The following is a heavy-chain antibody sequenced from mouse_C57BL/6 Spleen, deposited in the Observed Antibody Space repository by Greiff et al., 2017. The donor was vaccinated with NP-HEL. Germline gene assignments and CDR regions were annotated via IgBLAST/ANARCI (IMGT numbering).Heavy chain of an antibody. J-gene: IGHJ2*01. V-gene: IGHV5-4*03. CDR2: ISDGGSYT. CDR3: ASEELDYDYARAYYFDY. Sequence: EVKLVESGGGLVKPGGSLKLSCAASGFTFSSYAMSWVRQTPEKRLEWVATISDGGSYTYYPDNVKGRFTISRDNAKNNLYLQMSHLKSEDTAMYYCASEELDYDYARAYYFDYWGQGTTLTDSS. D-gene: IGHD2-4*01. CDR1: GFTFSSYA.